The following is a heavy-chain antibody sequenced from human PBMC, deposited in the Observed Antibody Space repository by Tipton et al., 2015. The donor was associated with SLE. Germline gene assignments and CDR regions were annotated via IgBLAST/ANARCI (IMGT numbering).Heavy chain of an antibody. CDR3: ARFPQLAYFDY. CDR1: GGSFSGYY. Sequence: TLSLTCAVYGGSFSGYYWNWIRQHPGKGLEWIGNVFYSGNTNYNPSLESRVTMSVDTSKNQFSLNLRSLTAADTAVYYCARFPQLAYFDYWGRGILVTVSS. V-gene: IGHV4-34*12. D-gene: IGHD6-13*01. CDR2: VFYSGNT. J-gene: IGHJ4*02.